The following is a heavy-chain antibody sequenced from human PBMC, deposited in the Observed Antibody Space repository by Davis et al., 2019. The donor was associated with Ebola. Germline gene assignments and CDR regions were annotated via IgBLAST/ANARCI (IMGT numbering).Heavy chain of an antibody. D-gene: IGHD6-19*01. CDR1: GDTLSGFS. CDR2: LA. CDR3: ARGEAVAAPSGGD. Sequence: SVKVSCKVSGDTLSGFSMHWVRQTPGKGLEWMGGLANYAQKFQGRVTITADKSTSTAYMELSSLRSEDTAGYYCARGEAVAAPSGGDWGQGTLVTVSS. J-gene: IGHJ4*02. V-gene: IGHV1-69*10.